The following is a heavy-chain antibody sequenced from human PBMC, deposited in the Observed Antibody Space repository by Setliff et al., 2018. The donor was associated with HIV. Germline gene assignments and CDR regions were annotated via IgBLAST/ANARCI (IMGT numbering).Heavy chain of an antibody. CDR1: GFTLTSSW. V-gene: IGHV3-53*01. CDR3: ARDLDPYFAMAV. J-gene: IGHJ6*02. CDR2: IYSGGST. Sequence: GGSLRLSCAVSGFTLTSSWIHWVRQAPGKGLVWVSVIYSGGSTYYADSVKGRFTISRDNSKNTLYLQMTRLSAEDTAVYYCARDLDPYFAMAVWGQGTTVTVSS.